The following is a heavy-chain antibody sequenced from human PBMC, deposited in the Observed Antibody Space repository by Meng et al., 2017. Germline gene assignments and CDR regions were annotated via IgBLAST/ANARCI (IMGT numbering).Heavy chain of an antibody. CDR1: GFTFSSYG. CDR2: IWYDGSNK. J-gene: IGHJ4*02. D-gene: IGHD6-13*01. Sequence: GESLKISCAASGFTFSSYGMHWVRQAPGKGLEWVAVIWYDGSNKYYADSVKGRFTISRDNSKNTLYLQMNSLRAEDTAVYYCAKDWAAGTARYFDYWGQGTRVTVSS. CDR3: AKDWAAGTARYFDY. V-gene: IGHV3-33*06.